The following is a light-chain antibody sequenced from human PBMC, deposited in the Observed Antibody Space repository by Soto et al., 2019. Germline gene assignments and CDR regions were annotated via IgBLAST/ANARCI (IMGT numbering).Light chain of an antibody. CDR3: QQYNSWPPFT. J-gene: IGKJ3*01. V-gene: IGKV3-15*01. CDR2: DAS. Sequence: EVVMSQSPATLSVSPGERATLSCRASQSVSNNLAWYQHKPGHAPRLLIYDASTRATGVPARFSGSGSGTEFTLTISSLQSADFAVYYCQQYNSWPPFTFGPGTKVEI. CDR1: QSVSNN.